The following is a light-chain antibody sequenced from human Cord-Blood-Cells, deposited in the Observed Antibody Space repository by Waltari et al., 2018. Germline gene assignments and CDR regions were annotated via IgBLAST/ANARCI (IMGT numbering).Light chain of an antibody. V-gene: IGLV1-47*01. Sequence: QSVLTPPPSASGTPGQRFPISCSGSSSNTGRNYVYWYQLLPGMAPKLLIYSNNRRPSGVPDRFSGSKSGTSASLAISGLRSEDEPDYYCAAWDDSLSSLYVFGTGTKVTVL. J-gene: IGLJ1*01. CDR3: AAWDDSLSSLYV. CDR2: SNN. CDR1: SSNTGRNY.